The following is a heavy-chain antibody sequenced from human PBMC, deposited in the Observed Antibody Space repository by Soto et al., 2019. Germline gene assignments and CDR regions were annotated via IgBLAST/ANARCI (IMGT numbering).Heavy chain of an antibody. V-gene: IGHV1-18*01. CDR1: GYTFTSYG. D-gene: IGHD6-13*01. CDR2: ISAYNGNT. CDR3: ARDWAAAGPFDY. Sequence: QVQLVQSGAEVKKPGASVKVSCKASGYTFTSYGISWVRQAPGQGLEWMGWISAYNGNTNYAQKLQGRVTMTTDKTMSTAYMELRGLRSDDTAVYDWARDWAAAGPFDYWGQGTLVTVSS. J-gene: IGHJ4*02.